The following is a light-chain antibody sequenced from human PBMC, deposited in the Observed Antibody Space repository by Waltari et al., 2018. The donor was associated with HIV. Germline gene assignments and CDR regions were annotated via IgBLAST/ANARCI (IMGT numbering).Light chain of an antibody. CDR2: DVD. CDR3: ASITDDNTII. Sequence: DVTQPASVSGLPGQSTTISCPGDDSDSGLYNSVSWYQQDSGNPPRLILYDVDRRASGVSHRFAGSISGNTASLTIAGLRAEDEGHYYCASITDDNTIIFGGGTEVTVL. CDR1: DSDSGLYNS. J-gene: IGLJ2*01. V-gene: IGLV2-14*03.